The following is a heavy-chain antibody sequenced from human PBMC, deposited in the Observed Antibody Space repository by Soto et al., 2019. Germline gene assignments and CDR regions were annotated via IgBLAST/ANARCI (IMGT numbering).Heavy chain of an antibody. Sequence: QVQLVQSGAEVKGPGASVKVSCKASGYTFTGYAFSWVRQAPGQGLEWMGWVSAYSGHTIYSQKFQGRVTLTTDPYPTTTSMEVRSLGSDDPAVYYCSRCSKDHGEDGFALKYWGQGTLVTVSS. D-gene: IGHD4-17*01. CDR2: VSAYSGHT. CDR1: GYTFTGYA. J-gene: IGHJ1*01. V-gene: IGHV1-18*01. CDR3: SRCSKDHGEDGFALKY.